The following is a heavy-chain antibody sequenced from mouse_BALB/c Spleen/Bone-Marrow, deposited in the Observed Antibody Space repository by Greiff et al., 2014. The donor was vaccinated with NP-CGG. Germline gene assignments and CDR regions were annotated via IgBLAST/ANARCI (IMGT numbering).Heavy chain of an antibody. CDR2: INPYNGGT. CDR3: ARWDYYGYAMDY. D-gene: IGHD1-1*01. V-gene: IGHV1-18*01. Sequence: VQLQQPGPELVKPGASMKISCKASGYSFTGYTMNWVKQSHGKNLEWIGLINPYNGGTSYNQRFMGKATLTVDKSSSTAYMELLSLTSEDSAVYYCARWDYYGYAMDYWGQGTSVTVSS. J-gene: IGHJ4*01. CDR1: GYSFTGYT.